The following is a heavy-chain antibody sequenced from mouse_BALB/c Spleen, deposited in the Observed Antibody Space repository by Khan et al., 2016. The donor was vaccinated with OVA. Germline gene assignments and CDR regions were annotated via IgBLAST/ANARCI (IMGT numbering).Heavy chain of an antibody. V-gene: IGHV1-7*01. CDR3: ARRGLRWDFDY. J-gene: IGHJ2*01. D-gene: IGHD1-1*01. CDR1: GYTFINYW. CDR2: INPSTAYT. Sequence: QVQLQQSGAELAKPGASVKMSCKASGYTFINYWILWVKQRPGQGLEWIGYINPSTAYTEYNQNFKDKATLTAAKSSRTAYMQLRSLTSEDSAVYYCARRGLRWDFDYWGQGTTLTVSS.